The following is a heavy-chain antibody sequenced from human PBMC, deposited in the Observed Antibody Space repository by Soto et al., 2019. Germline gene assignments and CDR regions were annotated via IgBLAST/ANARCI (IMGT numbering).Heavy chain of an antibody. CDR3: AGAYYYDSSGFDY. Sequence: GGSLRLSCAASGFTFSSYNMNWVRQAPGKGLEWVSYISSSSSTIYYADSVKGRFTISRDNAKNSLYLQMNSLRAEDTAVYYCAGAYYYDSSGFDYWGQGTLVTVSS. J-gene: IGHJ4*02. D-gene: IGHD3-22*01. CDR2: ISSSSSTI. V-gene: IGHV3-48*01. CDR1: GFTFSSYN.